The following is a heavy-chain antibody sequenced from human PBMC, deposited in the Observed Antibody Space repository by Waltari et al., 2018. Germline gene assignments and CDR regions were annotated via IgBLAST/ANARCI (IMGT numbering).Heavy chain of an antibody. J-gene: IGHJ6*03. CDR2: ITYSGST. CDR3: AREVPRNGYIGLIYYYMDV. CDR1: GGPLSSSSYF. Sequence: QLQLQESGPGLVKPSETLSLTCTVSGGPLSSSSYFWAWVRQPPGKGLEWIGSITYSGSTYYNLSLKSRVTISVDRSTNQVSLKLTSVTAADTAVYFCAREVPRNGYIGLIYYYMDVWGKGTTVTVSS. D-gene: IGHD5-12*01. V-gene: IGHV4-39*01.